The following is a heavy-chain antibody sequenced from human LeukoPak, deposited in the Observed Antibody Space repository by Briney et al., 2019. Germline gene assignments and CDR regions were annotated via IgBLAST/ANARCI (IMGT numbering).Heavy chain of an antibody. CDR1: GFTFSSYW. CDR3: AREYYDYVWGSYRYHGMDV. D-gene: IGHD3-16*02. Sequence: GGSLRLSCAAFGFTFSSYWMSWVRQAPGKGLEWVANIKQDGSEKYYVDSVKGRFTISRDNAKNSLYLQMNSLRAEDTAVYYCAREYYDYVWGSYRYHGMDVWGQGTTVTVSS. J-gene: IGHJ6*02. V-gene: IGHV3-7*01. CDR2: IKQDGSEK.